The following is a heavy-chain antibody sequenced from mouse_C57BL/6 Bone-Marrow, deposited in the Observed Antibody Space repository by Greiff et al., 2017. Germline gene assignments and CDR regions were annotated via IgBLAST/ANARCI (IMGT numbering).Heavy chain of an antibody. D-gene: IGHD3-2*02. CDR3: ARGQLRPYYYAMDY. V-gene: IGHV1-80*01. CDR1: GYAFSSYW. Sequence: QVQLKESGAELVKPGASVKISCKASGYAFSSYWMNWVKQRPGKGLEWIGQIYPGDGDTNYNGKFKGKATLTADKSSSTAYMQLSSLTSEDSAVYFCARGQLRPYYYAMDYWGQGTSVTVSS. J-gene: IGHJ4*01. CDR2: IYPGDGDT.